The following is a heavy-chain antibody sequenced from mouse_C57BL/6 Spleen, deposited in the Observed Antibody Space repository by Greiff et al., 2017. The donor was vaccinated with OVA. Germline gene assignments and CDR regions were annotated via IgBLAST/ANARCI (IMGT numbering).Heavy chain of an antibody. CDR1: GYTFTSYG. J-gene: IGHJ1*03. Sequence: VQLQQSGAELARPGASVKLSCKASGYTFTSYGISWVKQRTGQGLEWIGEIYPRSGNTYYNEKFKGKATLTADKSSSTAYMELRSLTSEDSAVYFCARTSYYSNFRWYFDVWGTGTTVTVSS. CDR2: IYPRSGNT. D-gene: IGHD2-5*01. CDR3: ARTSYYSNFRWYFDV. V-gene: IGHV1-81*01.